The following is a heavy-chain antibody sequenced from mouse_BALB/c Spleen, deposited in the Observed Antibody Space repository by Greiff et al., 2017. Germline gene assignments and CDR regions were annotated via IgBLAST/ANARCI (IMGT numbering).Heavy chain of an antibody. CDR1: GYTFTSYW. V-gene: IGHV1S81*02. CDR2: INPSNGRT. J-gene: IGHJ4*01. D-gene: IGHD2-1*01. CDR3: ARPYGNYVGAMDY. Sequence: QVQLKQPGAELVKPGASVKLSCKASGYTFTSYWMHWVKQRPGQGLEWIGEINPSNGRTNYNEKFKSKATLTVDKSSSTAYMQLSSLTSEDSAVYYCARPYGNYVGAMDYWGQGTSVTVSS.